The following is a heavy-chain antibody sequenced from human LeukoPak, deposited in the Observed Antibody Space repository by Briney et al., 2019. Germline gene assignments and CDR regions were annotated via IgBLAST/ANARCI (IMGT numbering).Heavy chain of an antibody. CDR3: ARGRDYDYVWGSYRYPNYYYYYMDV. CDR1: GGSFSGYY. D-gene: IGHD3-16*02. J-gene: IGHJ6*03. Sequence: SETLSLTCAVYGGSFSGYYWSWIRQPPGEGLEWIGEINHSGSTNYNPSLKSRVTISVDTSKNQFSLKLSSVTAADTAVYYCARGRDYDYVWGSYRYPNYYYYYMDVWGKGTTVTVSS. CDR2: INHSGST. V-gene: IGHV4-34*01.